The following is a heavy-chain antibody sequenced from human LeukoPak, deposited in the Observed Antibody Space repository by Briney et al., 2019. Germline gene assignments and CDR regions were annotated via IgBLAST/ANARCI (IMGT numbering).Heavy chain of an antibody. Sequence: SETLSLTCTVSGYSISSGYYWGWIRQPPGKGLEWIGSIYHSGSTYYNPSLKSRVTISVDTSKNQFSLKLSSVTAADTAVYYCASTTVLHFDHWGQGTLVTVSS. CDR3: ASTTVLHFDH. J-gene: IGHJ4*02. D-gene: IGHD4-17*01. CDR1: GYSISSGYY. V-gene: IGHV4-38-2*02. CDR2: IYHSGST.